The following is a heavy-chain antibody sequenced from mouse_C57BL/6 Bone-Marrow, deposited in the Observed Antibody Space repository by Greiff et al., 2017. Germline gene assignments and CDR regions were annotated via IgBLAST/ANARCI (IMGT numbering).Heavy chain of an antibody. J-gene: IGHJ4*01. V-gene: IGHV2-2*01. CDR2: IWSGGST. D-gene: IGHD1-1*01. Sequence: VQLVESGPGLVQPSQSLSITCTVSGFSLTSYGVHWVRQSPGKGLEWLGVIWSGGSTDYNAAFISRLSISKDNSKSQVFFKMNSRQADDTAIYYCARVPHYYGSSLYYAIDYGGEGTSVTVSS. CDR3: ARVPHYYGSSLYYAIDY. CDR1: GFSLTSYG.